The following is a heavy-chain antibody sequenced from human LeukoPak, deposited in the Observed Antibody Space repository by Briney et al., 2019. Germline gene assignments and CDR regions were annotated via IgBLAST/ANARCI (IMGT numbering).Heavy chain of an antibody. CDR2: IRYDGSNK. CDR1: GFTFSTYG. CDR3: TRPGTNSFDR. V-gene: IGHV3-30*02. D-gene: IGHD5-24*01. Sequence: GGSLRLSCAASGFTFSTYGMHWVRQAPGKGLEWVASIRYDGSNKYYGDSVKGRFTISRDNSKNTLYLQMNSLRVEDTALYFCTRPGTNSFDRWGQGNLVTVSS. J-gene: IGHJ4*02.